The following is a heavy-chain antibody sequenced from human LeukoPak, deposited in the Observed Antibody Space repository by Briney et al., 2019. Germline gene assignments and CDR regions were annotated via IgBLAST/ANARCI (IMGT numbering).Heavy chain of an antibody. Sequence: SGTLSLTCRVSGYSISSGYYWGWVRQPPGTGLEWIGSVYQSGSTFYNPSLESRVTISVDTSKNQCSLKLSSVTAADTAVYYCARDPKYSSGVYWGQGTLVTVSS. V-gene: IGHV4-38-2*02. CDR3: ARDPKYSSGVY. D-gene: IGHD6-19*01. J-gene: IGHJ4*02. CDR1: GYSISSGYY. CDR2: VYQSGST.